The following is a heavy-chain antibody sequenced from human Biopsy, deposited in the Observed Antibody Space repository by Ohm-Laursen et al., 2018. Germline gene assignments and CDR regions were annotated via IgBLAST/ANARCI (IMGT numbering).Heavy chain of an antibody. CDR2: INQDGSVK. Sequence: GSLRLSCAASGFTFSSYYMSWVRLAPGKGLEWVANINQDGSVKNYVDSVKGRFTISRDNAENSVYLQMASLRYEDTAVYYCARSLWPEDYWGQGTLVTVSS. V-gene: IGHV3-7*01. J-gene: IGHJ4*02. D-gene: IGHD2-21*01. CDR1: GFTFSSYY. CDR3: ARSLWPEDY.